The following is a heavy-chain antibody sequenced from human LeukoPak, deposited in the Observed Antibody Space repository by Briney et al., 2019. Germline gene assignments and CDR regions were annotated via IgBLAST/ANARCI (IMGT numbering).Heavy chain of an antibody. CDR1: GFTFDTYA. CDR3: AKDAHYGDYAIDS. D-gene: IGHD4-17*01. V-gene: IGHV3-30*18. CDR2: MSSDGSNK. J-gene: IGHJ4*02. Sequence: GGSLRLSCLASGFTFDTYAMHWVRQAPGKGLEWVAVMSSDGSNKLYGDSVKGRFTISRDNSKNTLFLQMSSLIYEDTAVYYCAKDAHYGDYAIDSWGQGALVIVSS.